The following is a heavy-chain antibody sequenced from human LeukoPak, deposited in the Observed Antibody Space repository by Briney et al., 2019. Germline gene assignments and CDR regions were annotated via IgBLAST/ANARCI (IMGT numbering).Heavy chain of an antibody. CDR3: AREPREYCSRIACPNWFES. V-gene: IGHV3-23*01. CDR1: GFTFNNYA. CDR2: LSASGGTP. J-gene: IGHJ5*01. D-gene: IGHD2-2*01. Sequence: GGSLRLSCAASGFTFNNYAMSWVRQAPGEGLNWVSALSASGGTPYYADSVKGRFTISRDNSENTLYLQMNSLRAEDTAVYYCAREPREYCSRIACPNWFESWGQGTLVTVSS.